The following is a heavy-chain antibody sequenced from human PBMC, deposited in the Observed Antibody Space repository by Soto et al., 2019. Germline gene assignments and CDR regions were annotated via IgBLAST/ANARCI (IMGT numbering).Heavy chain of an antibody. J-gene: IGHJ6*02. CDR1: GGSISSYY. CDR2: IYYSGST. Sequence: SETLSLTCTVPGGSISSYYWSWIRQPPGKGLEWIGYIYYSGSTNYNPSLKSRVTISVDTSKNQFSLKLSSVTAADTAVYYCARANYRGNSLYYYYGMDVWGQGTTVTVSS. V-gene: IGHV4-59*01. CDR3: ARANYRGNSLYYYYGMDV. D-gene: IGHD1-7*01.